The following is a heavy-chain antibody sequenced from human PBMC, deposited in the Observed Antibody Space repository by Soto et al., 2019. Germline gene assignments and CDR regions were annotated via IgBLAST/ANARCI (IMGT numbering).Heavy chain of an antibody. D-gene: IGHD3-10*01. J-gene: IGHJ6*02. CDR2: ITPVFGTP. CDR1: GGTFSSYR. V-gene: IGHV1-69*06. Sequence: GASVKVSCKVSGGTFSSYRFSWVRQARGQGLEWMGGITPVFGTPDYAQKFQGRVTVTADRSTNTAYMELSRLTSEDTAVYYCARDLPSLEVRSYGMDVWGQGTTVTVSS. CDR3: ARDLPSLEVRSYGMDV.